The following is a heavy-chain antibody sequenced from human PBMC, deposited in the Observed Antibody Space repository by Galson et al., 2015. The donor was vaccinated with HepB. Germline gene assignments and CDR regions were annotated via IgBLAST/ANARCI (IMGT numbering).Heavy chain of an antibody. V-gene: IGHV3-23*01. D-gene: IGHD1-14*01. CDR2: ISGSGGST. Sequence: SLRLSCAASGFTFRSHAMNWVRQAPGKGLEWVSSISGSGGSTYYTDSVKGRFTISRDNSKNTLYLQMNSLRAEDTALYYCARNPPEYYGLDVWGQGTTVTVSS. CDR1: GFTFRSHA. J-gene: IGHJ6*02. CDR3: ARNPPEYYGLDV.